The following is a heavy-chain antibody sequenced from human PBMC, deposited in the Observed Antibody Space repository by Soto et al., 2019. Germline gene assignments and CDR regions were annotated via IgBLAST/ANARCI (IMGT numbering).Heavy chain of an antibody. J-gene: IGHJ5*02. D-gene: IGHD2-2*01. V-gene: IGHV3-30*18. CDR2: ISHDGSNK. CDR3: VKDRRGYCISINCYNFFDP. CDR1: GFTFSSHG. Sequence: GGSLRLSCAASGFTFSSHGMHWVRQAPGKGLEWVAVISHDGSNKYYADSVKGRFTISRDNSKKTLFLQMNSLTDEDTAVYYCVKDRRGYCISINCYNFFDPWGQGTLVTVSS.